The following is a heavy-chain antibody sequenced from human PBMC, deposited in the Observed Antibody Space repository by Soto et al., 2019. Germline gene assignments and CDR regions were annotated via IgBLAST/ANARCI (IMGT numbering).Heavy chain of an antibody. CDR1: GGTFSSYA. CDR3: ASRGGYCSGGSCNGLDY. CDR2: IIPIFGTA. D-gene: IGHD2-15*01. J-gene: IGHJ4*02. V-gene: IGHV1-69*01. Sequence: QVQLVQSGSEVKKPGSSVKVSCKASGGTFSSYAISWVRQAPGQGLEWMGGIIPIFGTANYAQKFQGRVTITADESPSTAYMELSSLRSEDTAVYYFASRGGYCSGGSCNGLDYWGQGTLVSVSS.